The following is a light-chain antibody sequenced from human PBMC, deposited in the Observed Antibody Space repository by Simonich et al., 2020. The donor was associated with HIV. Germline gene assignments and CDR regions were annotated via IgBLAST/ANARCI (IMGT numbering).Light chain of an antibody. J-gene: IGKJ2*01. CDR3: QQYNNWPPEYT. CDR1: QSVSSY. CDR2: GAS. V-gene: IGKV3-15*01. Sequence: EIVLTQSPGTLSLSPGERATLSFWASQSVSSYLAWYQQKPGQAPRLLIYGASTRATGIPARFSGSGSGTEFTLTISSLQSEDFALYYCQQYNNWPPEYTFGQGTKLEIK.